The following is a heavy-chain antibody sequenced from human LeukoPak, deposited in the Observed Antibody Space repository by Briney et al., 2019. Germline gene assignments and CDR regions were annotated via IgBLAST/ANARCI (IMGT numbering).Heavy chain of an antibody. CDR2: ITYDGRTD. CDR3: AKALTSGWYLDAFNI. Sequence: PGRSLRLSCAASGFTFSDYGMHWVRQAPGKGLEWVAVITYDGRTDYYADSVKGRFTISRDNSKNTLYLQMNSLRAEDTAVYYCAKALTSGWYLDAFNIWGQGTMVAVSS. D-gene: IGHD6-19*01. CDR1: GFTFSDYG. V-gene: IGHV3-30*18. J-gene: IGHJ3*02.